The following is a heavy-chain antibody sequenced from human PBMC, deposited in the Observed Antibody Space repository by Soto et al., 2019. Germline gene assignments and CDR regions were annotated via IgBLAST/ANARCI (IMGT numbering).Heavy chain of an antibody. D-gene: IGHD3-10*01. CDR3: TRAERFPRSWFDP. CDR1: GGSFRNYY. V-gene: IGHV4-34*01. J-gene: IGHJ5*02. Sequence: SETLSLTCGVYGGSFRNYYWIWVRQPPGKGLEWIGEVNHSGEATYNPSLQSRVTISLDTSNNHFSLKMTSLTAADTALYLCTRAERFPRSWFDPWGQGTQVTVSS. CDR2: VNHSGEA.